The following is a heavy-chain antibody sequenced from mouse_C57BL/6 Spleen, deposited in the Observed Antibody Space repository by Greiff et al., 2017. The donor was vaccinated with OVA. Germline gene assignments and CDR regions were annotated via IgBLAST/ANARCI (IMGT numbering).Heavy chain of an antibody. Sequence: EVKVEESGPGLVKPSQSLSLTCSVTGYSITSGYYWNWIRQFPGNKLEWMGYISYDGSNNYNPSLKNRISITRDTSKNQFFLKLNSVTTEDTATYYCARGWSDYWGQGTTLTVSS. CDR2: ISYDGSN. CDR1: GYSITSGYY. V-gene: IGHV3-6*01. J-gene: IGHJ2*01. CDR3: ARGWSDY. D-gene: IGHD2-3*01.